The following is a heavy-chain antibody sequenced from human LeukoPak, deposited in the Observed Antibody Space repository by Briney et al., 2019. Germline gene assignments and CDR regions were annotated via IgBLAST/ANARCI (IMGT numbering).Heavy chain of an antibody. CDR1: GFTFSSYS. V-gene: IGHV3-48*01. CDR3: ARALPWYSSGWYGILGY. Sequence: GGSLRLSCAASGFTFSSYSINWVRQAPGKGLEWVSYISSSSNTIYYADSVKGRFTISRDNAKNSLYLQMNSLRAEDTAVYYCARALPWYSSGWYGILGYWGQGTLVTVSS. J-gene: IGHJ4*02. D-gene: IGHD6-19*01. CDR2: ISSSSNTI.